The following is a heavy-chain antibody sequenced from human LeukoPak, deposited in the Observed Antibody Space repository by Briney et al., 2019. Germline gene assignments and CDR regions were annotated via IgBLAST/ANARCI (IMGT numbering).Heavy chain of an antibody. CDR2: IIPIFGTA. CDR1: GGTFSSYA. V-gene: IGHV1-69*13. J-gene: IGHJ5*02. Sequence: ASVKVSCKASGGTFSSYAISWVRQAPGQGLEWMGGIIPIFGTANYAQKFQGRVTITADESTSTAYMELSSLRSEDTAVYYCARDIKVAGASWFDPWGQGTLVTVSS. CDR3: ARDIKVAGASWFDP. D-gene: IGHD6-19*01.